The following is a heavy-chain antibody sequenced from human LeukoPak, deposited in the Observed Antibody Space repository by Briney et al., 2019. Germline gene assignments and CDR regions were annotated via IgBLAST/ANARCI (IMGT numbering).Heavy chain of an antibody. J-gene: IGHJ4*02. CDR1: GFTFSDYY. Sequence: GSLRLSCAASGFTFSDYYMNWIRQAPGKGLEWIGSIYYSGSTYYNPSLKSRVTISVDTSKNQFSLKLSSVTAADTAVYYCARHGRVRYSSSWNPSDYWGQGTLVTVSS. CDR3: ARHGRVRYSSSWNPSDY. CDR2: IYYSGST. V-gene: IGHV4-39*01. D-gene: IGHD6-13*01.